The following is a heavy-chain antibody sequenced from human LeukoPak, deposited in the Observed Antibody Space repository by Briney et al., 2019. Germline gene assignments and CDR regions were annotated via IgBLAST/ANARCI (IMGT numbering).Heavy chain of an antibody. CDR3: ARDPTTVVTLPYYFDF. Sequence: PSETLSLPCSVHGGSFIGYHWNWIRQSPEKGLEWIGEINDRGHTNYNPSLESRVTISVDASKKQFSLKLNSVTAADTAVYYCARDPTTVVTLPYYFDFWGQGTLVTVSS. J-gene: IGHJ4*02. D-gene: IGHD4-23*01. V-gene: IGHV4-34*01. CDR2: INDRGHT. CDR1: GGSFIGYH.